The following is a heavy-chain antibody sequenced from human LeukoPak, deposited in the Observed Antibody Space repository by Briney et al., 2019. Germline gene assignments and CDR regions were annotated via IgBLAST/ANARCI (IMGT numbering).Heavy chain of an antibody. D-gene: IGHD3-9*01. CDR1: GFTFSSYW. V-gene: IGHV3-74*01. CDR2: INGDGRNI. CDR3: TRDLMDDDVSTGLHHYYMDV. Sequence: GGSLRLSCVASGFTFSSYWMHWVRQEPRKGLVWVSRINGDGRNINYADSVRGRFTISRDNAKNTLYLQMNTLRVEDTAVYYCTRDLMDDDVSTGLHHYYMDVWGQGTTVTVSS. J-gene: IGHJ6*02.